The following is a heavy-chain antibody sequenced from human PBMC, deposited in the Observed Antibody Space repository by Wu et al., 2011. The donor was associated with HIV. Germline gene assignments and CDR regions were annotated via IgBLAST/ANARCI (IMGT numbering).Heavy chain of an antibody. CDR1: GGTFNSYG. CDR3: ARSGVSAEYYFYYMNV. Sequence: QVQLVQSGAEVKKPGSSVKVSCKASGGTFNSYGISWVRQAPGQGLEWMGGIIPIFGTTNYARKFQGRVTITADKSATTVYMELRSLRSEDTAMYYCARSGVSAEYYFYYMNVWAKGPRSPSP. D-gene: IGHD2-2*01. V-gene: IGHV1-69*14. CDR2: IIPIFGTT. J-gene: IGHJ6*03.